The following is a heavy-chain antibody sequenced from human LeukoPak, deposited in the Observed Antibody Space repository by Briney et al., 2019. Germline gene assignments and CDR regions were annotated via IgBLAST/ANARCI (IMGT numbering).Heavy chain of an antibody. V-gene: IGHV4-59*01. CDR3: ARGDPTIFGFRSYYYMDV. J-gene: IGHJ6*03. CDR2: IYYSGST. D-gene: IGHD3-3*01. CDR1: GGSISSYY. Sequence: SETLSLTCTVSGGSISSYYWSWIRQPPGKGLEWIGYIYYSGSTNYNPSLKSRVTISVDTSKNQFSLKLSSVTAADTAVYYCARGDPTIFGFRSYYYMDVWGKGTTVTVSS.